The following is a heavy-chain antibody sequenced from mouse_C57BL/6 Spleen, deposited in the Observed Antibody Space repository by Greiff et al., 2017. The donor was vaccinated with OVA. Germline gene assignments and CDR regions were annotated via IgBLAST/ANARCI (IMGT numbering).Heavy chain of an antibody. CDR1: GYTFTDYE. J-gene: IGHJ4*01. CDR3: TRRVYEPYYAMDY. D-gene: IGHD2-12*01. V-gene: IGHV1-15*01. Sequence: VQLQQSGAELVRPGASVTLSCKASGYTFTDYEMHWVKQTPVHGLEWIGAIDPETGGTAYNQKFKGKAILTADKSSSTAYMELRSLTSEDSAVYYCTRRVYEPYYAMDYWGQGTSVTVSS. CDR2: IDPETGGT.